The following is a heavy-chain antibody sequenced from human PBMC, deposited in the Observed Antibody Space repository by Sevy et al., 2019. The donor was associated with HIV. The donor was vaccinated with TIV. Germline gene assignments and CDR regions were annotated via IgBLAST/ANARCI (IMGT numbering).Heavy chain of an antibody. CDR1: GFSFSDYY. Sequence: GGSLRLSCAASGFSFSDYYMIWIRQAPGKGLEWVSYISSGSRYTNYADSVKGRFAISRDNAENSLYLQMSSLRAEGTAVYYCARVRVVAADYYFDYWGQGTLVTVSS. CDR2: ISSGSRYT. CDR3: ARVRVVAADYYFDY. J-gene: IGHJ4*02. V-gene: IGHV3-11*06. D-gene: IGHD6-13*01.